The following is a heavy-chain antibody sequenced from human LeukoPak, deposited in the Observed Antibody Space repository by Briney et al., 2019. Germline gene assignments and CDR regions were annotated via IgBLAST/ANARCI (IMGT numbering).Heavy chain of an antibody. Sequence: GGSLRLSCAASGFTFSNYAMSWVRQAPGKGLDWVSAISGDDGSTYYADSVKGRFTISRDNSKNTLYLQMDSLTDDDTAVYYCAKDLILPDSVVVPAVLFDYWGQGTLVTVSS. D-gene: IGHD2-2*01. CDR2: ISGDDGST. CDR1: GFTFSNYA. CDR3: AKDLILPDSVVVPAVLFDY. J-gene: IGHJ4*02. V-gene: IGHV3-23*01.